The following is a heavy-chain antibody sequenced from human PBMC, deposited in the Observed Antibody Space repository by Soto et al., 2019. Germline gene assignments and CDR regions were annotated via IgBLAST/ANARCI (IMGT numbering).Heavy chain of an antibody. CDR3: ARGGGYSGYDYVDFVEKANWFDP. J-gene: IGHJ5*02. CDR2: INHSGST. CDR1: GGSFSGYY. Sequence: QVQLQQWGAGLLKPSETLSLTCAVYGGSFSGYYWSWIRQPPGKGLEWIGEINHSGSTNYNPSLKSRVTISVDTSKNQFSLKLSSVTAADTAVYYCARGGGYSGYDYVDFVEKANWFDPWGQGTLVTVSS. D-gene: IGHD5-12*01. V-gene: IGHV4-34*01.